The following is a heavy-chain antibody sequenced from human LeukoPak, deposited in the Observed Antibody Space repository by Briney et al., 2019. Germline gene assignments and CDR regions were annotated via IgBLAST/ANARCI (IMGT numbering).Heavy chain of an antibody. D-gene: IGHD3-3*01. CDR3: ASFRITIFGVVIISHYGMDV. CDR2: ICSSGSTI. Sequence: GGPLRLSCAASGFTFSSYEMNWLRQAPGKGLEWVSYICSSGSTIYYADSVKGRFTISRDNAKNSLYLQMNSLRAEDTAVYYCASFRITIFGVVIISHYGMDVWGQGTTVTVSS. V-gene: IGHV3-48*03. CDR1: GFTFSSYE. J-gene: IGHJ6*02.